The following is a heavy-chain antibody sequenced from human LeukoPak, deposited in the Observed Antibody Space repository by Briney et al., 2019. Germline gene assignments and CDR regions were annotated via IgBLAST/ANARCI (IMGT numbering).Heavy chain of an antibody. J-gene: IGHJ3*02. V-gene: IGHV4-31*03. CDR3: ARGDMVRDQTDAFDI. CDR2: IYYSGST. CDR1: GGSISSGGYY. Sequence: SETLSLTCTVSGGSISSGGYYWSWIRQHPGKGLEWIGYIYYSGSTYYNPSLKSRVTISVDTSKNQFSLKLSSVTAADTAVYYCARGDMVRDQTDAFDIWGQGTMVTVSS. D-gene: IGHD3-10*01.